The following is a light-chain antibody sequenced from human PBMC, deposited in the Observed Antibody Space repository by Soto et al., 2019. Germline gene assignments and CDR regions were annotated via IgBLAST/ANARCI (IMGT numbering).Light chain of an antibody. CDR1: QSVSSN. J-gene: IGKJ4*01. V-gene: IGKV3-15*01. CDR2: DAS. CDR3: QQYNVWPLT. Sequence: EIVMTQSPATLSVSPGERATLSCRASQSVSSNLAWYQQKPGQTPKLLIYDASTRATGIPARFRGSGSGTELALTISSLQSEDFAVYYCQQYNVWPLTFGGGTKVEFK.